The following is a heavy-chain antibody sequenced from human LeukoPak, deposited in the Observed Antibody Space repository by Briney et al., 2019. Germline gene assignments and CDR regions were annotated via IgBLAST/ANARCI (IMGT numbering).Heavy chain of an antibody. J-gene: IGHJ5*02. CDR3: ARVVGATPYGNWFDP. V-gene: IGHV1-2*04. CDR1: GYTFTGYH. CDR2: INPNSGGT. Sequence: ASVKVSCKASGYTFTGYHMHWVRRAPGQGLEWMGWINPNSGGTNYAQKFQGWVTMTRDTSISTAYMELSRLRSDDTAVYYCARVVGATPYGNWFDPWGQGTLVTVSS. D-gene: IGHD1-26*01.